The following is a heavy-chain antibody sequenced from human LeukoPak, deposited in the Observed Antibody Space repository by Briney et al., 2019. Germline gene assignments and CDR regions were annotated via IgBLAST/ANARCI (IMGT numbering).Heavy chain of an antibody. J-gene: IGHJ5*02. V-gene: IGHV3-30*03. Sequence: GGSLRLSCAASGFTFTSYGIHWVRQAPGKGLDWVAVISYDGSNRYYADSVKGRFTISRDNAKNTLYLQMNSLRAEDTAIYYCAREGSYLNTGASYYLHWFDPWGQGTLVTVSS. CDR1: GFTFTSYG. CDR3: AREGSYLNTGASYYLHWFDP. D-gene: IGHD2-8*02. CDR2: ISYDGSNR.